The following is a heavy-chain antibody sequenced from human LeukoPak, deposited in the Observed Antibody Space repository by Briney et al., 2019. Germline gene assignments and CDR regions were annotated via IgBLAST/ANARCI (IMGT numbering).Heavy chain of an antibody. D-gene: IGHD3-22*01. V-gene: IGHV3-7*01. Sequence: GGSLRLSCAASGFTFSNAWMSWVRQAPGKGLEWVANIKQDGSEKYYVDSVKGRFTISRDNAKNSLYLQMNSLRAEDTAVYYCARVGYYAVFDYWGQGTLVTVSS. CDR3: ARVGYYAVFDY. CDR2: IKQDGSEK. J-gene: IGHJ4*02. CDR1: GFTFSNAW.